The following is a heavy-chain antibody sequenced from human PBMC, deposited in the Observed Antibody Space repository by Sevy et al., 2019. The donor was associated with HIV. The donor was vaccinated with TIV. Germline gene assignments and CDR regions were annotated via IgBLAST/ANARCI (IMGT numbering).Heavy chain of an antibody. Sequence: GGSLRLSCATSGFTFNTYSIHWVRQAPGKGLEWVSSISSRSSYRDYADSVKGRFTISRDNAKNSLYLQMNSLRAEDTAMYYCERGSYSANDAFDIWGQGTMVTVSS. CDR1: GFTFNTYS. D-gene: IGHD3-10*01. J-gene: IGHJ3*02. CDR2: ISSRSSYR. CDR3: ERGSYSANDAFDI. V-gene: IGHV3-21*04.